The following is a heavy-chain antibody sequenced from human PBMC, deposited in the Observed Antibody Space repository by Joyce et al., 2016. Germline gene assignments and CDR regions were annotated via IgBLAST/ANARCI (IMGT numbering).Heavy chain of an antibody. CDR1: GFSLTTSGVG. CDR2: IYWNDDK. J-gene: IGHJ5*02. D-gene: IGHD1-26*01. V-gene: IGHV2-5*01. Sequence: QITLKESGPTLVNPTQTLTLTCSFSGFSLTTSGVGVGWIRQPPGKALEWLTLIYWNDDKRVNPYLKNRLIIMKDTSKNQVVLTMTNMDPVDTATYYCAQVGSCLEGIGPPPDWFDPWGPGTLVTVSS. CDR3: AQVGSCLEGIGPPPDWFDP.